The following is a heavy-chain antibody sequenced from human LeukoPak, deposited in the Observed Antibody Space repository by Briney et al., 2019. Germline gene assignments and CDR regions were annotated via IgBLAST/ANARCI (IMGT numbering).Heavy chain of an antibody. CDR3: ARDFQLLWFGEYYFDY. CDR1: GFTFSSDW. J-gene: IGHJ4*02. Sequence: PGGSLRLSCAASGFTFSSDWMSCVRQAPRKGLWRVANIKQKGSEKYYVDSVKGRFTISRDNAKNSLYLQMNSLRAEDTAVYYCARDFQLLWFGEYYFDYWGQGTLVTVSS. V-gene: IGHV3-7*01. CDR2: IKQKGSEK. D-gene: IGHD3-10*01.